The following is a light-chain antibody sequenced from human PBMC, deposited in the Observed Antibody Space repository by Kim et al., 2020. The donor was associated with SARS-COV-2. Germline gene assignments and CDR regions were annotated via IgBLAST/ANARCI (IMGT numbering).Light chain of an antibody. J-gene: IGKJ4*01. V-gene: IGKV1-5*01. CDR3: QQYNSWLT. Sequence: DIQMTQSPSTLSASVGDRVTITCRASQSISSWLAWYQQKPGKAPKVLIYDASSLESGVPSRFSGSGSGTEFTLTISSLQPDDFATYYCQQYNSWLTVGGGTKVDIK. CDR2: DAS. CDR1: QSISSW.